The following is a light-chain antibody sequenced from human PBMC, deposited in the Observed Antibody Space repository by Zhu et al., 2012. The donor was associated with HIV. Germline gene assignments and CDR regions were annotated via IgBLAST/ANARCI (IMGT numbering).Light chain of an antibody. V-gene: IGKV1-5*03. J-gene: IGKJ2*01. CDR2: KAS. CDR3: QHCNSYPFT. CDR1: QSISSW. Sequence: DIQMTQSPSTLAASVGDRVTITCRASQSISSWLAWYQQKPGKAPKVLIYKASSLESGVPSTFSGSGSGTEFTLTISSLQPDDFATYYCQHCNSYPFTFGQGTKLEIK.